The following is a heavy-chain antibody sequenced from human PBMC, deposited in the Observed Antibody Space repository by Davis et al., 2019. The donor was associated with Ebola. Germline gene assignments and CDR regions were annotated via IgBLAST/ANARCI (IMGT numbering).Heavy chain of an antibody. CDR2: ISSSSSTI. CDR3: ARATMRTGSYYTPDY. D-gene: IGHD3-10*01. V-gene: IGHV3-48*02. Sequence: GESLKISCAASGFTFSSYSMNWVRQAPGKGLEWVSYISSSSSTIYYADSVKGRFTISRDNAKNSLHLQMNSLRDEDTAVYYCARATMRTGSYYTPDYWGQGTLVTVSS. CDR1: GFTFSSYS. J-gene: IGHJ4*02.